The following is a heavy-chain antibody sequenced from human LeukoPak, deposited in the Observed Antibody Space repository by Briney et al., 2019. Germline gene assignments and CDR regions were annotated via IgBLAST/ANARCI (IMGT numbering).Heavy chain of an antibody. D-gene: IGHD4/OR15-4a*01. J-gene: IGHJ4*02. CDR3: ARRAGAYSHPYDY. CDR2: IYYSGGSS. V-gene: IGHV3-23*01. Sequence: GGSLRLSCTVSGFTLSSYEMSWIRQAPGKGLEWVSSIYYSGGSSYYADSVKGRFTISRDNSKNTLYLQMNSLRAEDTAVYYCARRAGAYSHPYDYWGQGTLVTVSS. CDR1: GFTLSSYE.